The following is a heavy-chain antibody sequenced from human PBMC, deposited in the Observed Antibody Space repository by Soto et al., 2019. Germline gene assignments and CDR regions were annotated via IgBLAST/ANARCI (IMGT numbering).Heavy chain of an antibody. CDR1: GFTFSSYA. Sequence: EVQLLESGGGLVQPGGSPRLSCAASGFTFSSYAMSWVRQAPGKGLEWVSAISGSGGSTYYADSVKGRFTISRDNSKNTLYLQMNSLRAEDTAVYYCAKYSSGWYYPFDYWGQGTLVTVSS. V-gene: IGHV3-23*01. CDR2: ISGSGGST. CDR3: AKYSSGWYYPFDY. D-gene: IGHD6-19*01. J-gene: IGHJ4*02.